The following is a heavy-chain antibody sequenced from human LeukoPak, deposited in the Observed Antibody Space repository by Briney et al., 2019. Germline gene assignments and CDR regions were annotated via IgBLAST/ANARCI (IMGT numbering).Heavy chain of an antibody. D-gene: IGHD4-17*01. CDR3: ARGPYYGDYRPYYYYYYGMDV. CDR1: GFTFSSYW. V-gene: IGHV3-7*03. Sequence: GGSLRLSCAASGFTFSSYWMSWVRQAPGKGLEWVANIKQDGSEKYYVDSVKGRFTISRDNAKNSLYLQMNSLRAEDTAVYYCARGPYYGDYRPYYYYYYGMDVWGQGTTVTVSS. J-gene: IGHJ6*02. CDR2: IKQDGSEK.